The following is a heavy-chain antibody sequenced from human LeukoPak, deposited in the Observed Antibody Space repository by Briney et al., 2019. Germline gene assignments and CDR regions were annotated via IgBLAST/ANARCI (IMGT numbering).Heavy chain of an antibody. CDR3: ARGRGTAMVTYGDY. Sequence: SVKVSCKASGGTFSSYAISWVRQAPGQGLEWMGRIIPIFGTANYAQKFQGRVTITTDESTSTACMELSSLRSEDTAIYYCARGRGTAMVTYGDYWGQGTLVTVSS. J-gene: IGHJ4*02. D-gene: IGHD5-18*01. V-gene: IGHV1-69*05. CDR2: IIPIFGTA. CDR1: GGTFSSYA.